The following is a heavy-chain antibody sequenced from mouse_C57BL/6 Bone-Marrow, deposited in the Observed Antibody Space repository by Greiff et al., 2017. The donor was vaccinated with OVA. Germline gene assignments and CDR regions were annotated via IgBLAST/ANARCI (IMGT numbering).Heavy chain of an antibody. J-gene: IGHJ2*01. CDR3: ARSGVCRYYFDY. CDR2: IHPNSGST. V-gene: IGHV1-64*01. Sequence: QVQLQQPGAELVKPGASVKLSCKASGYTFTSYWMHWVKQRPGQGLEWIGMIHPNSGSTNYNEKFKSKATLTVDKSSSTAYMQLSSLTSEDSAVYYCARSGVCRYYFDYWGQGTTLTVSS. D-gene: IGHD2-10*02. CDR1: GYTFTSYW.